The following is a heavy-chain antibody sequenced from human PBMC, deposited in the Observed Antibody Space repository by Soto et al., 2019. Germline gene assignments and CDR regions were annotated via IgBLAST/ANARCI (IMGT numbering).Heavy chain of an antibody. Sequence: QVHLVQSGAEVKKLGSSVKVSCKTSGGTFSTYTVSWVRQAPGQGLEWIGRIIPILDVLTYAQKFQGRVTITADKSTSTAYLELTSLKSEDTAMYYCARGSEGSGTESAFHFWGQGTMVTVSS. D-gene: IGHD2-15*01. J-gene: IGHJ3*01. CDR1: GGTFSTYT. CDR2: IIPILDVL. V-gene: IGHV1-69*02. CDR3: ARGSEGSGTESAFHF.